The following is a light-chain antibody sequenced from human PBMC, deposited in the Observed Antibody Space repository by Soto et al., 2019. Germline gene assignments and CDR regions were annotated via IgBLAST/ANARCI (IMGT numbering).Light chain of an antibody. CDR3: SSYTSSSIVV. CDR2: EVS. J-gene: IGLJ2*01. Sequence: QSALTQPASVSGSPGQSITISCTGTSSDVGVYNYVSWYQQLPGKAPKLMIYEVSNRPSGVSNRFSGSKSGNTASLTISGLQAEDEADYYCSSYTSSSIVVFGGGTQLTVL. CDR1: SSDVGVYNY. V-gene: IGLV2-14*01.